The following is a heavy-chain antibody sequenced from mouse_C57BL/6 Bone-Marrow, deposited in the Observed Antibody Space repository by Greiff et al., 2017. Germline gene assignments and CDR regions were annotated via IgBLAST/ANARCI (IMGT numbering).Heavy chain of an antibody. V-gene: IGHV1-81*01. J-gene: IGHJ2*01. Sequence: VQLQQSGAELARPGASVKLSCKASGYTFTGYGISWVKQSTGQGLAWIGEIYPSSGNTYYNEKFKGKDTLTADKSSSTAYMELRSLTSEDSAVYLSARNKLRRSDYWGQGTTRTVSS. CDR2: IYPSSGNT. D-gene: IGHD1-1*01. CDR3: ARNKLRRSDY. CDR1: GYTFTGYG.